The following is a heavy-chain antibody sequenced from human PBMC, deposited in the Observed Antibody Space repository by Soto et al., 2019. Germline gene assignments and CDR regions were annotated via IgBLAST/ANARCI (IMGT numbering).Heavy chain of an antibody. J-gene: IGHJ4*02. CDR2: IYYSGST. V-gene: IGHV4-39*01. CDR3: ARLGQLVRVIDY. Sequence: SETLSLTCTVSGGSISSSSYYWGWIRQPPGKGLEWIGSIYYSGSTYYNPSLKSRVTISVDTSKNQFSLKLSSVTAADTAVYYRARLGQLVRVIDYWGQGTLVTV. D-gene: IGHD1-1*01. CDR1: GGSISSSSYY.